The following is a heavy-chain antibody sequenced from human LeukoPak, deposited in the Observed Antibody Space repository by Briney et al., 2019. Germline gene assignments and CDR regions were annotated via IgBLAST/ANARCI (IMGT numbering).Heavy chain of an antibody. Sequence: GGSLRLSCAASGFTFSYYYMSWIRQAPGKGLEGVSYISSSSSYTNYADSVKGRFTISRDNAKNSLYLQMNSLRAEDTAVYYCASIYYYGSGSSDFAYWDQGTLVTVSS. CDR1: GFTFSYYY. CDR3: ASIYYYGSGSSDFAY. D-gene: IGHD3-10*01. J-gene: IGHJ4*02. V-gene: IGHV3-11*06. CDR2: ISSSSSYT.